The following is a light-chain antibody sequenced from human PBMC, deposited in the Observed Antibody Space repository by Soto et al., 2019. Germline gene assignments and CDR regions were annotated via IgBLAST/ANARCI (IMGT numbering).Light chain of an antibody. V-gene: IGLV2-8*01. CDR2: EVS. CDR3: SSYAGSNPVV. CDR1: SSDVGGYNY. Sequence: QSVLTQPPSASGSPGQSVTISCTGTSSDVGGYNYVSWYQHHPGKAPNLMIYEVSKRPSGVPDRFSGSKSGNTASLTVSGLQAEDEADYYCSSYAGSNPVVFGGGTKLTVL. J-gene: IGLJ2*01.